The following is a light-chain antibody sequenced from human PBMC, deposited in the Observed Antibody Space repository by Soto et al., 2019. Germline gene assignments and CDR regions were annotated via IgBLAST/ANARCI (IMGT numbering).Light chain of an antibody. CDR3: SSYARSRDVL. CDR1: SSDVGGYNY. V-gene: IGLV2-14*01. Sequence: QSVLTQPASVSGSPGQSITISCTGTSSDVGGYNYVSWYQQHPAKAPKLMISDVSNRPSGVSNRFSGSKSGNTASLTISGLQAEDKADYYCSSYARSRDVLFGGGTKLTVL. CDR2: DVS. J-gene: IGLJ2*01.